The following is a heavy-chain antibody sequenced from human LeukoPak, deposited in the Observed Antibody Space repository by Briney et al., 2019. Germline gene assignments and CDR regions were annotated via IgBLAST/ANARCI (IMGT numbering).Heavy chain of an antibody. CDR1: GGSFSGYY. D-gene: IGHD6-19*01. J-gene: IGHJ4*02. CDR2: INHSGST. Sequence: SETLSLTCAVYGGSFSGYYWSWIRQPPGKGLEWIGEINHSGSTNYNPSLKSRVTISVDTSKNQFSLELSSVTAADTAVYYCAGGHSSGWYGGYWGQGTLVTVSS. V-gene: IGHV4-34*01. CDR3: AGGHSSGWYGGY.